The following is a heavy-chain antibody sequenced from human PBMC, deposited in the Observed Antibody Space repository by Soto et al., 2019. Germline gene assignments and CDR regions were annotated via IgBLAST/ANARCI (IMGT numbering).Heavy chain of an antibody. CDR1: GFTFSSYA. J-gene: IGHJ3*02. CDR3: AKVNSSGWYFDAFDI. CDR2: ISGSGGST. D-gene: IGHD6-19*01. Sequence: GGSLRLSCAASGFTFSSYATSWVRQAPGKGLEWVSAISGSGGSTYYADSVKGRFTISRDNSKNTLYLQMNSLRAEDTAVYYCAKVNSSGWYFDAFDIWGQGTMVTVSS. V-gene: IGHV3-23*01.